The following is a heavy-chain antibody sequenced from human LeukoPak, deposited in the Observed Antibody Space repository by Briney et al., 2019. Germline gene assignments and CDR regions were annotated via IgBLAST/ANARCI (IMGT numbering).Heavy chain of an antibody. CDR1: GFTFSSYS. CDR2: ISSSNI. D-gene: IGHD3-22*01. V-gene: IGHV3-21*01. CDR3: ARAHPPYYYDSSGYYPPDV. J-gene: IGHJ6*02. Sequence: GGSLRLSCAASGFTFSSYSMNWVRQAPGKGLEWVSSISSSNIYCADSVKGRFTISRDNAKNSLYLQMNSLRAEDTAVYYCARAHPPYYYDSSGYYPPDVWGQGTTVTVSS.